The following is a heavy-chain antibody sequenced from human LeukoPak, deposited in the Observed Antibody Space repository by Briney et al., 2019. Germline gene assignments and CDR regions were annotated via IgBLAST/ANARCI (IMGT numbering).Heavy chain of an antibody. CDR3: ARDPGPGSGYDYSYYYGMNV. V-gene: IGHV1-18*01. CDR1: GYTFTSYG. J-gene: IGHJ6*04. Sequence: ASVKVSCKASGYTFTSYGISWVRQAPGQGLEWMGWISAYNGNTNYAQKLQGRVTMTTDTSTSTAYMELRSLRSDDTAVYYCARDPGPGSGYDYSYYYGMNVWGKGTTVTVSS. D-gene: IGHD3-10*01. CDR2: ISAYNGNT.